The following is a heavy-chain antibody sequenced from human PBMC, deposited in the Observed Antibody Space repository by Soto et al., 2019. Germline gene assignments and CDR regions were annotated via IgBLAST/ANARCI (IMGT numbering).Heavy chain of an antibody. CDR3: ARVAQQWLVQSPIDY. D-gene: IGHD6-19*01. CDR1: GFTFSSYS. CDR2: ISSSSSTI. Sequence: GGSLRLSCAASGFTFSSYSMNWVRQAPGKGLEWVSYISSSSSTIYYADSVKGRFTISRDNAKNSLYLQMNSLRAEDTAVYYCARVAQQWLVQSPIDYWGQGTLVTVSS. V-gene: IGHV3-48*01. J-gene: IGHJ4*02.